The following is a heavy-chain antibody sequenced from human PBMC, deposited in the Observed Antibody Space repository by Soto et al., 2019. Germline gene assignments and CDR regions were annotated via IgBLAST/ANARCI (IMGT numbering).Heavy chain of an antibody. CDR3: ARGALAYCGGDCYSYYYYGMDA. J-gene: IGHJ6*02. CDR2: IIPIFGTA. Sequence: GASVKVSCKASGGTFSSYAISWVRQAPGQGLEWMGGIIPIFGTANYAQKFQGRVTITADESTSTAYMELSSLRSEDTAVYYCARGALAYCGGDCYSYYYYGMDAWGQGTTVTVSS. CDR1: GGTFSSYA. D-gene: IGHD2-21*02. V-gene: IGHV1-69*13.